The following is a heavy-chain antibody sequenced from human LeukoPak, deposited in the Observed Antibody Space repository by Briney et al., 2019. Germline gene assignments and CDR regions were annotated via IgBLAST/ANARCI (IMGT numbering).Heavy chain of an antibody. V-gene: IGHV1-69*13. CDR2: IIPIFCTA. CDR3: AREPTDSSGYYYPFDY. J-gene: IGHJ4*02. CDR1: GGTFSSYA. D-gene: IGHD3-22*01. Sequence: SVKVSCKASGGTFSSYAISWVRQAPGQGLEWMGGIIPIFCTANYAQKFQGRVTITADESTSTAYMELSSLRSEDTAVYYCAREPTDSSGYYYPFDYWGQGTLVTVSS.